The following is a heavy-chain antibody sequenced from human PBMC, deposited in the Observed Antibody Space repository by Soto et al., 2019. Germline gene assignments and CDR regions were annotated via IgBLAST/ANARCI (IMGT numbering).Heavy chain of an antibody. CDR1: GFTFSSYA. J-gene: IGHJ4*02. CDR2: ISGSGGST. D-gene: IGHD5-18*01. CDR3: AKDRRPNRGNSYGTFDY. V-gene: IGHV3-23*01. Sequence: QLLESGGGLVQPGGSLRLSCAASGFTFSSYAMSWVRLAPGKGLEWVSGISGSGGSTYYADSVKGRFTISRDNSKNTLYLETTSLRAEDTAVYYCAKDRRPNRGNSYGTFDYWGQGTLVTVSS.